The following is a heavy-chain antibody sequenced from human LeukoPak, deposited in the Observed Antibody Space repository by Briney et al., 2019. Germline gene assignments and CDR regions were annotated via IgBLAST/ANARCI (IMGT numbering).Heavy chain of an antibody. CDR3: ATIGDRRTGELYRIDY. CDR1: GFTFSNYA. CDR2: VSYDGSNK. D-gene: IGHD7-27*01. Sequence: PGRSLRLSCAASGFTFSNYAMHWVRQAPGKGLEWVAVVSYDGSNKYYADSVKGRFTISRDNSKNTLYLQMHSLRAEDAAIYYCATIGDRRTGELYRIDYWGQGTLVTVSS. V-gene: IGHV3-30-3*01. J-gene: IGHJ4*02.